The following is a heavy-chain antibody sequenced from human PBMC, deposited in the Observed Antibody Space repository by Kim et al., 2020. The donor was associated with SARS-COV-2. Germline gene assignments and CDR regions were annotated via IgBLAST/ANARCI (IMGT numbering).Heavy chain of an antibody. V-gene: IGHV3-23*03. J-gene: IGHJ4*02. Sequence: DPMQGRLTISRDTPKNTPELQMNSTSAEDTAVYYCTKRDLYGNTWHYFDYWGQGTLVTVSS. D-gene: IGHD4-17*01. CDR3: TKRDLYGNTWHYFDY.